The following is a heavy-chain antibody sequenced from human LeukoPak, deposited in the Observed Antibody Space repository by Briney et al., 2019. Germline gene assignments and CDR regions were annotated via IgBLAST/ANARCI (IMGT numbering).Heavy chain of an antibody. V-gene: IGHV3-23*01. D-gene: IGHD3-22*01. CDR2: ISADGRST. CDR3: AKVAGSSGYYPDF. J-gene: IGHJ4*02. CDR1: GFTFSSYW. Sequence: GGSLRLSCAASGFTFSSYWMHWVRQAPGKGLEWISAISADGRSTYHADSVKGRFTISRDISKNTLYLQMNSLRAKDTAVYYCAKVAGSSGYYPDFWGQGTLVTVSS.